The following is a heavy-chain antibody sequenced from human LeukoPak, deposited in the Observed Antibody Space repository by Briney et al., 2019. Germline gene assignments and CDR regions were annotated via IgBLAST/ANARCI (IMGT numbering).Heavy chain of an antibody. D-gene: IGHD2-2*01. CDR1: GFTFDDYA. CDR3: AIRGYCSSTSCFDY. CDR2: ISGDGGST. J-gene: IGHJ4*02. Sequence: GGSLRLSCAASGFTFDDYAMHWVRQAPGKSLEWVSLISGDGGSTYYADSVKGRFTISRDNSKNSLYLQMNSLRTEDTALYYCAIRGYCSSTSCFDYWGQGTLVTVSS. V-gene: IGHV3-43*02.